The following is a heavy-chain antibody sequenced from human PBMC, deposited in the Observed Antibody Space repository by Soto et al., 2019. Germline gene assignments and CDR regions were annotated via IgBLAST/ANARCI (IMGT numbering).Heavy chain of an antibody. CDR1: GVTFSDSS. D-gene: IGHD1-26*01. V-gene: IGHV3-48*02. J-gene: IGHJ4*02. Sequence: GSLRLSCAASGVTFSDSSMNWVRQAPGKGLEWVSYISGSSKTIYYADSVKGRFTISRDNAKNSVYLQMNSLREEDTAVYYYARDKKWAFDYWGQGALVTVSS. CDR2: ISGSSKTI. CDR3: ARDKKWAFDY.